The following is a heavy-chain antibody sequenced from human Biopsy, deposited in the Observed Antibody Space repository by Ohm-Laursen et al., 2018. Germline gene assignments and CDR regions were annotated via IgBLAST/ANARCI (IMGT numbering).Heavy chain of an antibody. Sequence: GSLRLSCTASGFTFSDFYMSWIRQAPGKGLEWISYISAAGPAMFYADSVRGRFTISRDNANNLLYLQMDSLRAEDTAVYYYARRRPIDYWGQGILVTVSS. V-gene: IGHV3-11*01. CDR3: ARRRPIDY. J-gene: IGHJ4*02. CDR1: GFTFSDFY. CDR2: ISAAGPAM.